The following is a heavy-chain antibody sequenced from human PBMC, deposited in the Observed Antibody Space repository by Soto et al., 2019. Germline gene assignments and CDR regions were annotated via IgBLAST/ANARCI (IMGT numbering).Heavy chain of an antibody. D-gene: IGHD6-19*01. Sequence: QVQLVQSGAEVKKPGASVKVSCKTSGYTFTRYAIHWVRQAPEQGLERMGWISAYDGNTNYAQNLQGRVTITTDTSTRTAYMQLRSLRSDDTAVYYCARIAVARHGYFDYWGQGTLVIVSS. V-gene: IGHV1-18*01. J-gene: IGHJ4*02. CDR3: ARIAVARHGYFDY. CDR1: GYTFTRYA. CDR2: ISAYDGNT.